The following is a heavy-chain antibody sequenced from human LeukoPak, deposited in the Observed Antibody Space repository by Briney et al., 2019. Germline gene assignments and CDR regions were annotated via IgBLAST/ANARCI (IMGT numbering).Heavy chain of an antibody. CDR1: DYSISSGYY. J-gene: IGHJ4*02. Sequence: AETLSLTCTVSDYSISSGYYWGWIRQPPGKGLEWTGSIFQSGHTYYSPSLKSRVTISVDTSNNRFSLSLSAVTAADTAIYYCSRDTRTAQGFDYWGQGILVTVSS. CDR2: IFQSGHT. CDR3: SRDTRTAQGFDY. D-gene: IGHD2-15*01. V-gene: IGHV4-38-2*02.